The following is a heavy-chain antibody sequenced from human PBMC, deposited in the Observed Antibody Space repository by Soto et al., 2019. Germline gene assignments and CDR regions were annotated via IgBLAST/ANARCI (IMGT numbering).Heavy chain of an antibody. J-gene: IGHJ6*01. V-gene: IGHV3-23*01. CDR3: AKALWGSWYEVCYYCGMDV. CDR2: ISGSGGST. D-gene: IGHD6-13*01. Sequence: EVQLLESGGGLVQPGGSLRLSCAASGFTFSSYAMSWVRQAPGKGLEWVSAISGSGGSTYYADSVKGRFTISRDNSKNXLXXQMISLRAEDTAVYYGAKALWGSWYEVCYYCGMDVWVEGSTVTVSS. CDR1: GFTFSSYA.